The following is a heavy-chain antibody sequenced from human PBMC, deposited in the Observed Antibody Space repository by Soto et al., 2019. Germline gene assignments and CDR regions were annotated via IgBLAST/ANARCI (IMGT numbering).Heavy chain of an antibody. CDR3: RAAGEQLWGRYYYYYGMDV. J-gene: IGHJ6*02. D-gene: IGHD5-18*01. Sequence: GGSLRLSCAASGFTFSSYAMSWVRQAPGKGLEWVSAISGSGGSTYYADSVKGRFTISRDNSKNTLYLQMNSLRAEDTAVYYCRAAGEQLWGRYYYYYGMDVWGQGTTVTVSS. V-gene: IGHV3-23*01. CDR2: ISGSGGST. CDR1: GFTFSSYA.